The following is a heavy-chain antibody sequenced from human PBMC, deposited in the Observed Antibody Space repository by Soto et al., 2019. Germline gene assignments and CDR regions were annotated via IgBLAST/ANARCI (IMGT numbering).Heavy chain of an antibody. CDR1: GFRFSDFA. CDR3: AKGAEGYVVSSLDS. CDR2: ITGTASST. J-gene: IGHJ4*02. V-gene: IGHV3-23*01. D-gene: IGHD5-12*01. Sequence: EVQLLESGGGFVQPGGSLRLSCAASGFRFSDFAMTWVRQAPGRGLEWVSVITGTASSTYYADSVKGRFTISRDNSKNTLYLQIKSPRAEDTAIYDCAKGAEGYVVSSLDSWGQGTLVTVSS.